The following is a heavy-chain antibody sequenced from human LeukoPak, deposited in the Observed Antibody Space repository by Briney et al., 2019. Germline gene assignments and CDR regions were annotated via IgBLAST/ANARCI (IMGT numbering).Heavy chain of an antibody. Sequence: GGSLRLSCAASGFPFSTHSMNWVRQPPGKGLEWVSYISSGGSTIYYADSVKGRFTISRDNAKNSLYLQMNSLRAEDTALYYCARDVWFDAWGQGTLVTVSS. CDR1: GFPFSTHS. CDR3: ARDVWFDA. V-gene: IGHV3-48*04. CDR2: ISSGGSTI. J-gene: IGHJ5*02.